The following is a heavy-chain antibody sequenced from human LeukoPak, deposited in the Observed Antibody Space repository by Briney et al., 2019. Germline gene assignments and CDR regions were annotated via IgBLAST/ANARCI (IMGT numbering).Heavy chain of an antibody. CDR1: GGTFSSYA. Sequence: SVKVSRTASGGTFSSYAISWVRPAPGQGLVWMGGIIPVFGTPNYAQKFQGRVTITTDESTSTDYMEPSSLRSEDTAVYYCARGTGYSSSSQGYFDYWGQGTLVTVSS. CDR3: ARGTGYSSSSQGYFDY. CDR2: IIPVFGTP. J-gene: IGHJ4*02. D-gene: IGHD6-13*01. V-gene: IGHV1-69*05.